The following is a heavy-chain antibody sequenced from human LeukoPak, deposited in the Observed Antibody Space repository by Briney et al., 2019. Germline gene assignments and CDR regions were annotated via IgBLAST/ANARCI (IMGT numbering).Heavy chain of an antibody. CDR1: GFTFSSYS. V-gene: IGHV3-21*01. CDR3: ARDRCRYYDSSGYCPFDY. D-gene: IGHD3-22*01. CDR2: ISSSSSYI. Sequence: GGSLRLSCAASGFTFSSYSMNWVRRAPGKGLEWVSSISSSSSYIYYADSVKGRFTISRDNAKNSLYLQMNSLRAEDTAVYYCARDRCRYYDSSGYCPFDYWGQGTLVTVSS. J-gene: IGHJ4*02.